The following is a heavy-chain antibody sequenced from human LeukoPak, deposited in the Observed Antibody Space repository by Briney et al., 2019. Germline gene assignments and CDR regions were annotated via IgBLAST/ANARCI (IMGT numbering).Heavy chain of an antibody. V-gene: IGHV3-30*03. CDR1: GFTFSRYG. CDR2: VSYDGRNK. J-gene: IGHJ3*02. D-gene: IGHD3-3*01. CDR3: ATGIEWFPDAFDI. Sequence: PGGSLRLSCAASGFTFSRYGMHWVRQAPGKGLEWVAVVSYDGRNKYYADSVKGRFTLSSDNSKNTLFLQMNSLRAEDTTVYYCATGIEWFPDAFDIWGQGTMVTVSS.